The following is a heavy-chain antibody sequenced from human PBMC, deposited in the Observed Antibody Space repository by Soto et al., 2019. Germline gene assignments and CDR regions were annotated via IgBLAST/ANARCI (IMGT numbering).Heavy chain of an antibody. V-gene: IGHV3-23*01. Sequence: VQLLESGGGSVQPGGSLRLSCAASGFTFSTYAMSWVRQAPGKGLEWVSAISTSVGSTYYTDSVKGRFTISRDNSKYTLYLQMISLSAEDTAVYYCANGRQSYDYCGQGTLVTVSS. J-gene: IGHJ4*02. CDR2: ISTSVGST. D-gene: IGHD3-3*01. CDR3: ANGRQSYDY. CDR1: GFTFSTYA.